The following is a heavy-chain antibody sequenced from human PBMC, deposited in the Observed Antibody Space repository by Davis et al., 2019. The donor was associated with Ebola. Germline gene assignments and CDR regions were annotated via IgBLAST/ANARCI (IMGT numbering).Heavy chain of an antibody. D-gene: IGHD3-16*01. CDR2: ISSSGSTI. CDR3: VTGGVRYFQH. J-gene: IGHJ1*01. V-gene: IGHV3-11*01. Sequence: GESLKISCAASGFTFCDYYMSWIRQAPGKGLEWVSYISSSGSTIYYADSVKGRFTISRDNAKNSRYLQMNSLRAEDTAVYYCVTGGVRYFQHWGQGTLVTVSS. CDR1: GFTFCDYY.